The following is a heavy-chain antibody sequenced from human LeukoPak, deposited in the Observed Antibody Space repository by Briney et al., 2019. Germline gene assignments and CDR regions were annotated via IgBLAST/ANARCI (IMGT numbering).Heavy chain of an antibody. CDR2: IYTSGST. CDR3: ARGVISSWSYYFDY. J-gene: IGHJ4*02. D-gene: IGHD6-13*01. Sequence: PSQTLSLTCSVSGGSISSGSYYWSWIRQPAGKGLEWIGRIYTSGSTNYNPSLKSRVTISVDTSKNQFSLKLSSVTGADTAVYYCARGVISSWSYYFDYWGQGTLVTVSS. CDR1: GGSISSGSYY. V-gene: IGHV4-61*02.